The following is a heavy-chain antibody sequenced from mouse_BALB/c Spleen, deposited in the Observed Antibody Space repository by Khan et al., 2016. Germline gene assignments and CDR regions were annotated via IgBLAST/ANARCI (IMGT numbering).Heavy chain of an antibody. J-gene: IGHJ4*01. CDR1: GYSITSDYA. CDR3: ARTDYGDEDAMDY. Sequence: EVQLQESGPGLVKPSQSLSLTCTVAGYSITSDYAWYWIRQFQGNRLEWMGYISYSGSPSYIPSLKSRISITRATSKHQFFLQLNSVTSEDTATNKSARTDYGDEDAMDYWGQGTSGTVSS. V-gene: IGHV3-2*02. CDR2: ISYSGSP. D-gene: IGHD1-1*01.